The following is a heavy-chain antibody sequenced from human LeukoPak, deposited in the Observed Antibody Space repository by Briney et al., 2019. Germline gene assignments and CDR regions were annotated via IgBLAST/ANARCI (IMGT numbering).Heavy chain of an antibody. Sequence: GASVKVSCKTSGYTFTGYYMHWVRQAPGQGLEWMGWINPNSGGTSYPQKFQGRVTMTRDTSISTAYMELSRLRSDDTAVYYCASLAWTKYYFDYWGQGTLVTVSS. CDR2: INPNSGGT. J-gene: IGHJ4*02. V-gene: IGHV1-2*02. CDR1: GYTFTGYY. D-gene: IGHD3/OR15-3a*01. CDR3: ASLAWTKYYFDY.